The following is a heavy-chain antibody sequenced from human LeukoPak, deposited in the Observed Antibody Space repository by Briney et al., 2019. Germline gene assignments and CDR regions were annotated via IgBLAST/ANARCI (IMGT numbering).Heavy chain of an antibody. CDR2: IIPILGIA. Sequence: SVKVSCKASGGTFSSYAISWVRQAPGQGLEWMGRIIPILGIANYAQKFQGRVTITADKSTSTAYVELSSLRSEDTAVYYCARAAYCGGDCYFIDYWGQGTLVTVSS. CDR1: GGTFSSYA. D-gene: IGHD2-21*02. V-gene: IGHV1-69*04. CDR3: ARAAYCGGDCYFIDY. J-gene: IGHJ4*02.